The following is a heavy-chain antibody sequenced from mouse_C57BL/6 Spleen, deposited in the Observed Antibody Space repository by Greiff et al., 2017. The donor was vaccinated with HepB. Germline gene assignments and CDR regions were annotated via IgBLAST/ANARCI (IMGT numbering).Heavy chain of an antibody. D-gene: IGHD2-4*01. J-gene: IGHJ3*01. Sequence: VQLQQSGPELVKPGASVKISCKASGYAFSSSWMNWVKQRPGKGLEWIGRIYPGDGDTNYNGKFKGKATLTADKSSSPAYIQLSSLTSEDSAVYFCASSYYDYDGAGFAYWGQGTLVTVSA. CDR2: IYPGDGDT. CDR3: ASSYYDYDGAGFAY. V-gene: IGHV1-82*01. CDR1: GYAFSSSW.